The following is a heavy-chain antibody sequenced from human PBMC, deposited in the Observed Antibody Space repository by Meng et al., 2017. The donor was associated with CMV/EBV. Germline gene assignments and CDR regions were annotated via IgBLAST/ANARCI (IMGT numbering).Heavy chain of an antibody. CDR2: IIPIFGTA. CDR3: ASLVAARPWDYYYGMDV. CDR1: GGTFSSYA. D-gene: IGHD6-6*01. J-gene: IGHJ6*02. V-gene: IGHV1-69*05. Sequence: SVKVSCKASGGTFSSYAISWVRQAPGQGLEWMGGIIPIFGTANYAQKFQGRVTITTDESTSTAYMELSSLRSEDTAVNYCASLVAARPWDYYYGMDVWGQGTTVTVSS.